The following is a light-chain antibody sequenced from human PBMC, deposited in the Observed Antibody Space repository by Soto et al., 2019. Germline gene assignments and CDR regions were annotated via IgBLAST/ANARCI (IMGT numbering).Light chain of an antibody. CDR3: QQRSHWPPLLT. J-gene: IGKJ4*01. Sequence: EIVLTQSPATLSLSPGDRATLSCRASQSVSTSLAWYQQKPGQSPRLLIYDASNRATGIPARFSGSGSGTDFTLTISSLEPGDFAVYYCQQRSHWPPLLTFGGGTTVEIK. CDR1: QSVSTS. CDR2: DAS. V-gene: IGKV3-11*01.